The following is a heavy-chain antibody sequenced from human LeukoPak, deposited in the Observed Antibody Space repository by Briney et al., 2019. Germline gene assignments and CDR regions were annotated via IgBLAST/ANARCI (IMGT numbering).Heavy chain of an antibody. Sequence: SETLSLTCTVSGGSISSYYWSWIRQPPGKGLEWIGYIYYSGSTNYNPSLKSRVTISVDTSKNQFSLKLSSVTAADTAVYYCARERSRDGSSRGANWFDPWGQGTLVTVSS. CDR2: IYYSGST. CDR1: GGSISSYY. J-gene: IGHJ5*02. CDR3: ARERSRDGSSRGANWFDP. D-gene: IGHD6-6*01. V-gene: IGHV4-59*01.